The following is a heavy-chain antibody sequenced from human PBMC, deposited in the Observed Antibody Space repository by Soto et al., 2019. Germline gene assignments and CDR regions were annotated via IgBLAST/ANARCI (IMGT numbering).Heavy chain of an antibody. V-gene: IGHV1-3*01. J-gene: IGHJ4*01. CDR3: ARTSGYFFCDF. Sequence: QVQRVQSGAEVKKPGASVKVSCKASGYTFTSYAMHWVRQAPGQRLEWMGWINAGNGNTKYSQKFQGRVTITRDTTASTAHMERSNLRSDGKAVYSCARTSGYFFCDFWGHGTQVSDSP. CDR2: INAGNGNT. CDR1: GYTFTSYA. D-gene: IGHD3-22*01.